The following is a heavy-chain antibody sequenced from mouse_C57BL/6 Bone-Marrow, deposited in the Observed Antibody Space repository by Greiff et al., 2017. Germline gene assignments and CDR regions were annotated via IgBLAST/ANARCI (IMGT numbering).Heavy chain of an antibody. D-gene: IGHD2-2*01. CDR2: IDPGNGNT. CDR3: ARSGWLRQGYYFDY. J-gene: IGHJ2*01. V-gene: IGHV14-3*01. Sequence: EVKLMESVAELVRPGASVKLSCTASGFNIKNTYMHWVKQRPEQGLEWIGRIDPGNGNTKYAQKFQDKATITADTSSNTAYLQLSSLTSEDTAIYYCARSGWLRQGYYFDYWGQGTTLTVSS. CDR1: GFNIKNTY.